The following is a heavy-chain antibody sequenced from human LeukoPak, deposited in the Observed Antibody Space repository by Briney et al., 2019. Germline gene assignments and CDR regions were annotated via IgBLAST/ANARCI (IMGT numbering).Heavy chain of an antibody. V-gene: IGHV1-18*01. CDR1: GYTFTSYG. D-gene: IGHD1-26*01. CDR2: ISAYNGNT. CDR3: ARAWSGIVGATGPFDI. J-gene: IGHJ3*02. Sequence: GASVKVSCKASGYTFTSYGISWVRRAPGQGLEWMGWISAYNGNTNYAQKLQGRVTMTTDTSTSTAYMELRSLRSDDTAVYYCARAWSGIVGATGPFDIWGQGTMVTVSS.